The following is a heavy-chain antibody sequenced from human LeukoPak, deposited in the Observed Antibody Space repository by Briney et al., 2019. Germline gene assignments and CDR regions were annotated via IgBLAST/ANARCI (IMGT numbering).Heavy chain of an antibody. J-gene: IGHJ4*02. D-gene: IGHD3-10*01. CDR1: GFTFSSYA. CDR3: ARPMRPDYGSGSYYNPLDY. V-gene: IGHV3-64*01. Sequence: GGSLRLSCAASGFTFSSYAMHWVRQAPGRGLEYVSAISSNGGSTYYANSVKGRFTISRDNSKNTLYLQMGSLRAEDMAVYYCARPMRPDYGSGSYYNPLDYWGQGTLVTVSS. CDR2: ISSNGGST.